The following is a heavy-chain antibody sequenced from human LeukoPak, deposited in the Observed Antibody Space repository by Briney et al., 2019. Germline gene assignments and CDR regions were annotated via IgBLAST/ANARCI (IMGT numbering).Heavy chain of an antibody. D-gene: IGHD3-22*01. J-gene: IGHJ4*02. CDR3: ARDLGSSGLNDY. CDR1: GYTFTGYY. Sequence: ASVKVSCKASGYTFTGYYMHWVRQAPGQGLEWMGWINPNSGGTNYAQKFQGRVTMTRDTSISTAYMELSRLRSDDTAVYYCARDLGSSGLNDYWGQGTLVTVSS. CDR2: INPNSGGT. V-gene: IGHV1-2*02.